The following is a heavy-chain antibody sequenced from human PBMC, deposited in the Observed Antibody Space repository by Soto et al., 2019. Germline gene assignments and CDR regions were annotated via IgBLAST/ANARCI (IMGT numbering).Heavy chain of an antibody. J-gene: IGHJ6*02. CDR1: GGTFSNSA. D-gene: IGHD1-7*01. CDR2: IRPIFRTP. CDR3: ARDTDRLQIGGNYHCFLDV. Sequence: QVQLEQSGDEVKKPESSLKFSCKTSGGTFSNSAISLVRQAPGQVPEWMGGIRPIFRTPDYAQKCQDRVTITADESTTTAYMELRGLRSDDTAVYYCARDTDRLQIGGNYHCFLDVWGQGTMVTVSS. V-gene: IGHV1-69*12.